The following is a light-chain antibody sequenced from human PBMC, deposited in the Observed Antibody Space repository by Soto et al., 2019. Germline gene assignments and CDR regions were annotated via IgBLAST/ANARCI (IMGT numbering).Light chain of an antibody. Sequence: DIQMTQSPSSLSASVGDRVTITCRASQGISTYLNWYQQKPGKAPKILIYAASSLQSGVPSRFSGSGSETDFTLTITSLQPEDFATYSCQHSTTWTFGQGTKVDIK. V-gene: IGKV1-39*01. J-gene: IGKJ1*01. CDR3: QHSTTWT. CDR1: QGISTY. CDR2: AAS.